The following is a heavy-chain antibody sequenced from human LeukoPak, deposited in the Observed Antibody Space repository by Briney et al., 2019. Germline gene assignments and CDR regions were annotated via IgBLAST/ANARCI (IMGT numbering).Heavy chain of an antibody. CDR2: IYHSGSN. Sequence: SETLSLTCSVTGGSISTYYWSSIRQPPGTGLEWLGYIYHSGSNKYNPSLKSRVTMSVDTSKNQFSLKLSSVAAADTAVYYCARAIGEIRYVDYWGQGTLVTVSS. V-gene: IGHV4-59*01. CDR1: GGSISTYY. J-gene: IGHJ4*02. CDR3: ARAIGEIRYVDY. D-gene: IGHD5-24*01.